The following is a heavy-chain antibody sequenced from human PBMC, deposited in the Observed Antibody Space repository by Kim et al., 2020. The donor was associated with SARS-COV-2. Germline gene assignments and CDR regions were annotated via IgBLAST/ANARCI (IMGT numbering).Heavy chain of an antibody. D-gene: IGHD2-15*01. V-gene: IGHV3-21*01. CDR3: ASRRVAHHPLDY. Sequence: YYADSVKGRFTISRDNAKNSLYLQMNSLRAEDTAVYYCASRRVAHHPLDYWGQGTLVTVSS. J-gene: IGHJ4*02.